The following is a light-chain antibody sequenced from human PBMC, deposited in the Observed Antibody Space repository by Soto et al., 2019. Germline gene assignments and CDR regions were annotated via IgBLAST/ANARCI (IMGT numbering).Light chain of an antibody. J-gene: IGKJ4*01. V-gene: IGKV3-20*01. CDR1: QSISSYY. CDR2: TAS. CDR3: LQYSSTFPLT. Sequence: EIVLTQSPGTLSLSPGERATLSCRASQSISSYYLAWYQQKPGQAPRLLIYTASSRATGIPDRFSGSGSGNDFAVTFSRLEPEELAVYYCLQYSSTFPLTFNGETNVEIK.